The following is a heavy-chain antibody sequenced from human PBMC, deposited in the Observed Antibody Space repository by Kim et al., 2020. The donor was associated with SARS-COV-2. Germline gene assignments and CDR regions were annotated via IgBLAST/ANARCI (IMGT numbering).Heavy chain of an antibody. V-gene: IGHV3-7*03. CDR3: AKVRAGIVVGMIDC. Sequence: YVDAVKGRFTISRDKAKTSLYLQMNSLRAEGTAVYYCAKVRAGIVVGMIDCWGQGTLVTVSS. D-gene: IGHD2-2*01. J-gene: IGHJ4*02.